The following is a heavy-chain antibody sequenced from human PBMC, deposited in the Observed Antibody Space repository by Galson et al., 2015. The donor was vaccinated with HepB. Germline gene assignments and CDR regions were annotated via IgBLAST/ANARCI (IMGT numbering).Heavy chain of an antibody. J-gene: IGHJ5*02. V-gene: IGHV1-8*02. CDR1: GYTFTSYD. CDR3: ARDAGAYDFWSGYHNWFDP. D-gene: IGHD3-3*01. Sequence: SVKVSCKASGYTFTSYDINWVRQAPGQGLEWMGWMNPNSGNTGYAQKFQGRVTMTRNTSISTAYMELSSLRSEDTAVYYCARDAGAYDFWSGYHNWFDPWGQGTLVTVSS. CDR2: MNPNSGNT.